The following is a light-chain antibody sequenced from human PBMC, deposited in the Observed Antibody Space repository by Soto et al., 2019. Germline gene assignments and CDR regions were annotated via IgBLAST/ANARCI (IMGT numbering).Light chain of an antibody. Sequence: EIVMTQSPATLSLSPGERATLYFRASQSVSSNLAWYQQKPGQAPRLVIYGASTSATGIPARFSGSRSGTEFTLTLRSLQSEDFAVYFCQQYKMWPQTFGQGTKLDNK. J-gene: IGKJ1*01. CDR3: QQYKMWPQT. V-gene: IGKV3-15*01. CDR2: GAS. CDR1: QSVSSN.